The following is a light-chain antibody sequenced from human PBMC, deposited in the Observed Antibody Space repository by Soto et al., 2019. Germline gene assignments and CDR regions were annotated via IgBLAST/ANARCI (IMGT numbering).Light chain of an antibody. V-gene: IGKV3-20*01. CDR1: QSVTNNY. CDR3: QHYGRSRT. Sequence: EVVLTQSTFTLSFSPVERSTLSFRASQSVTNNYLAWYQQRPGLAPRLLIYGASSRATGIPDRFSGSGSGTVFTLTIGRLEPEDFAVYYCQHYGRSRTFGQGTKVDNK. J-gene: IGKJ1*01. CDR2: GAS.